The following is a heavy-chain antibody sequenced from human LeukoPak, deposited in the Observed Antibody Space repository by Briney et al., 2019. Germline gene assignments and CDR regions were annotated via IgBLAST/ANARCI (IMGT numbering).Heavy chain of an antibody. CDR2: IYHSGST. CDR1: GGSISSGGYY. D-gene: IGHD3-16*01. CDR3: ARGPRGTSGENY. Sequence: SETQSLTCTVSGGSISSGGYYWSWIRQPPGKGLEWIGYIYHSGSTYYNPSLKSRVTISVDRSKNQFSLKLSSVTAADTAVYYCARGPRGTSGENYWGQGTLVTVSS. J-gene: IGHJ4*02. V-gene: IGHV4-30-2*01.